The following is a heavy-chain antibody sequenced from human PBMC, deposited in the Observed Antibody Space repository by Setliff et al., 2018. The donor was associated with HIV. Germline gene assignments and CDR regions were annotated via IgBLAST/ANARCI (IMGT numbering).Heavy chain of an antibody. J-gene: IGHJ4*02. CDR1: GFTFNNAW. D-gene: IGHD2-15*01. Sequence: LRLSCAASGFTFNNAWMSWVRQAPGKGLEWVGRIKRKADGGTTDYAAPVKGRFTISRDDSKNTLYLQMNSLKTEDTAVYYCTTDGGYCGGSKCPDIVFDYWGQGTLVTVSS. V-gene: IGHV3-15*01. CDR2: IKRKADGGTT. CDR3: TTDGGYCGGSKCPDIVFDY.